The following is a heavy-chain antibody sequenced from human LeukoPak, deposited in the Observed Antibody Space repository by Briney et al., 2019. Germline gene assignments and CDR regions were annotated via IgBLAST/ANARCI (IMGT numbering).Heavy chain of an antibody. V-gene: IGHV3-23*01. CDR3: AKDPLYYYGSGSYH. CDR1: GFTFSSYA. J-gene: IGHJ6*04. CDR2: ISGSGGST. D-gene: IGHD3-10*01. Sequence: PGGSLRLSCAGSGFTFSSYAMSWVRQAPGKGLEWVSAISGSGGSTYYADSVKGRFTISRDNSKNTLYLQMNSLRAEDTAVYYCAKDPLYYYGSGSYHWGKGTTVTVST.